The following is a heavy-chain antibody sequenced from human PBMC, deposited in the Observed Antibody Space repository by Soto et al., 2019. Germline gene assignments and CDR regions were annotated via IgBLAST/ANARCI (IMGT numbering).Heavy chain of an antibody. Sequence: GGSLKLSGAASGITFSSYAMSWVRQAPGKGLEWVSAISGSGGSTYYADSVKGRFPVSRDSSKNTLYLQMNSLSAEDTAVYYCAKCATYCSGGSCYLGYYMDVWGKGTTVTVSS. CDR3: AKCATYCSGGSCYLGYYMDV. V-gene: IGHV3-23*01. J-gene: IGHJ6*03. CDR2: ISGSGGST. D-gene: IGHD2-15*01. CDR1: GITFSSYA.